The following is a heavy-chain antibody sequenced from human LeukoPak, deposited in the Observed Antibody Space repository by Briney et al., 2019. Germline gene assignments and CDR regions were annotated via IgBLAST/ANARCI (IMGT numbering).Heavy chain of an antibody. J-gene: IGHJ3*02. V-gene: IGHV3-48*01. Sequence: PGGSLRLSCAASGFTFSSYSMNWVRQAPGKGLEWVSYISSSSSTIYYADSVKGRFTISRDNAKNSLYLQMNSLRAEDTAVYYCARIAAAYTFDIWGQGTMVTVSS. CDR2: ISSSSSTI. CDR3: ARIAAAYTFDI. CDR1: GFTFSSYS. D-gene: IGHD6-13*01.